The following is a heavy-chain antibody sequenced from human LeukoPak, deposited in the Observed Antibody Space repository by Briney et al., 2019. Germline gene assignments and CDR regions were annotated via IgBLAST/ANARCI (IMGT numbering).Heavy chain of an antibody. D-gene: IGHD3-22*01. CDR2: IYYSGST. CDR3: ARETYYYDSSGYSYSTNFDY. J-gene: IGHJ4*02. Sequence: PSETLSLTCTVSGGSISSSSYYWGWIRQPPGKGLEWIGSIYYSGSTYYNPSLKSRVTISVDTSKNQFSLKLSSVTAADTAVYYCARETYYYDSSGYSYSTNFDYWGQGTLVTVSS. CDR1: GGSISSSSYY. V-gene: IGHV4-39*07.